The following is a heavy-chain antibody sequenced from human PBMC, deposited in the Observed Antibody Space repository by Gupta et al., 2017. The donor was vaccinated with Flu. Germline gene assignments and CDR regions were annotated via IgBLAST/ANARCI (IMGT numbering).Heavy chain of an antibody. CDR3: AHRRVGPRTWNDGDFDY. CDR1: GFSLSTYGVG. Sequence: QITLKESGPALVEPTQTLTLTCMFSGFSLSTYGVGVGWIRQPPGKALEWLAFAYWDDDNRYSPSLKSRLTVTKDTSKTQVVLIMTNMDPVDTATYYCAHRRVGPRTWNDGDFDYWGQGIRVTVSP. D-gene: IGHD1-1*01. CDR2: AYWDDDN. J-gene: IGHJ4*02. V-gene: IGHV2-5*02.